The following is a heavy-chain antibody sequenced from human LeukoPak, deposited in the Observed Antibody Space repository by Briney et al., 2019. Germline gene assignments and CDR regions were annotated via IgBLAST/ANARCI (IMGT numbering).Heavy chain of an antibody. V-gene: IGHV3-30*18. D-gene: IGHD1-1*01. CDR2: ISYDGSRK. CDR1: RFSFSDYD. J-gene: IGHJ3*02. CDR3: AKYAYNWNAPDGFDM. Sequence: GGSLRLSCRASRFSFSDYDMHWVRQAPGKGLEWVAVISYDGSRKYYGDSVKGRFTISRDNSKNTLYLQMNSLRAEDTAVYFCAKYAYNWNAPDGFDMWGQGTMVIVSS.